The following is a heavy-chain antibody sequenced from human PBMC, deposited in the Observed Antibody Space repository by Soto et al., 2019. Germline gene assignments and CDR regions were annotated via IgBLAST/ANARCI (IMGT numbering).Heavy chain of an antibody. CDR3: WERLAGTLFYN. J-gene: IGHJ4*02. CDR2: IYYSGST. D-gene: IGHD1-26*01. Sequence: QVQLQESGPGLVKPSQTLSLTCTVSGGSISTGGYYWTWIRQHPGKGLEWIGYIYYSGSTYYNPSLKSRVNQTIEKSKDQFFPKLSSVTAAEPAVYYRWERLAGTLFYNRGQGNLVTVSS. V-gene: IGHV4-31*03. CDR1: GGSISTGGYY.